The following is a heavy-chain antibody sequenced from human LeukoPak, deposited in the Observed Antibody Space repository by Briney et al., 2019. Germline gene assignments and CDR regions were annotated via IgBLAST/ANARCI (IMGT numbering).Heavy chain of an antibody. CDR3: ARGRDLRWFDP. D-gene: IGHD4-17*01. CDR1: GGTFSSYA. CDR2: IIPIFGTA. Sequence: SVKVSCKASGGTFSSYAISWVRQAPGQGVGWMGGIIPIFGTANYAQKFQGRVTITTDESTSTAYLELSSLRSEDTAVYYCARGRDLRWFDPWGQGTLVTVSS. J-gene: IGHJ5*02. V-gene: IGHV1-69*05.